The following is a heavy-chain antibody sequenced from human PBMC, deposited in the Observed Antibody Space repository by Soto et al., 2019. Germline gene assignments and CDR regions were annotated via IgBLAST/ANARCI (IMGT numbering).Heavy chain of an antibody. Sequence: QVQLVQSGAEVKKPGASVKVSCKASGYTFSSYGITWVRQAPGQGLEGMGWISAYNGNTNYTQKLQGRVTMTTVTSTCTGCVARRSLRSDDSAVYSCASAVYDYGEYSAFDISGRGTMVTVSS. V-gene: IGHV1-18*01. J-gene: IGHJ3*02. D-gene: IGHD4-17*01. CDR3: ASAVYDYGEYSAFDI. CDR1: GYTFSSYG. CDR2: ISAYNGNT.